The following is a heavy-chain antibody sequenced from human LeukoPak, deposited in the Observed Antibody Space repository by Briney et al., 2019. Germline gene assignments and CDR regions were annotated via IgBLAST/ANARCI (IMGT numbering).Heavy chain of an antibody. Sequence: HPGGSLRLSCAASGFTFNSYWMHWVRHAPGKGLVWVSRIDEEGKTIDYADSVKGRFTISRDNAKDTLYLQMSSLRDEDTAVYYCVSDLCGGDDQWGRGTLVTVSS. D-gene: IGHD3-3*01. CDR2: IDEEGKTI. J-gene: IGHJ5*02. V-gene: IGHV3-74*01. CDR3: VSDLCGGDDQ. CDR1: GFTFNSYW.